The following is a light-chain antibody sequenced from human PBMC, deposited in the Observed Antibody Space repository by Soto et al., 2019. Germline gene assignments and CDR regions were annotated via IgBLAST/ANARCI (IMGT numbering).Light chain of an antibody. CDR3: LQDYNYPLT. J-gene: IGKJ4*01. CDR2: AAS. V-gene: IGKV1-6*01. CDR1: QGIRND. Sequence: AVQMTQSPSSLSASVGDRVTITCRASQGIRNDLGWYQQKPGKAPKLLMYAASSLQSGVPSRFSGSGSGTDITLTISSLQPEDFATYYCLQDYNYPLTFGGGTKVEIK.